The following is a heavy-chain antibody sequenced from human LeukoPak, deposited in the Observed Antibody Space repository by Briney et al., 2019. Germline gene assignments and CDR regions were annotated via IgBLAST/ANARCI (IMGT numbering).Heavy chain of an antibody. J-gene: IGHJ5*02. CDR3: AKKYSTGLDP. CDR1: GFTFSDAW. D-gene: IGHD1-26*01. Sequence: PGGSLRLSCAASGFTFSDAWMSWVRQAPGKVLEWVAVVSYDGSYKYYADSVKGRFTISRDNSKNTLYLQMNSLRAEDTAVYYCAKKYSTGLDPWGRGTLVTVSS. V-gene: IGHV3-30*18. CDR2: VSYDGSYK.